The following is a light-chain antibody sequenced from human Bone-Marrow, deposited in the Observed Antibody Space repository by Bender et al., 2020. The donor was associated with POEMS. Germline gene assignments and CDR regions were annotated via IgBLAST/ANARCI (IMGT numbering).Light chain of an antibody. Sequence: QSALTQSPSVSGSPGQSVTISCTGTASDIGTYNRVSWYQQSPGTAPKLIIFEVSHRPSGVPDRFSGFKSGNTASLTISGLQTDDEADYFCCSYAGSYMGWVFGGGTKLTVL. CDR2: EVS. J-gene: IGLJ3*02. CDR1: ASDIGTYNR. V-gene: IGLV2-18*02. CDR3: CSYAGSYMGWV.